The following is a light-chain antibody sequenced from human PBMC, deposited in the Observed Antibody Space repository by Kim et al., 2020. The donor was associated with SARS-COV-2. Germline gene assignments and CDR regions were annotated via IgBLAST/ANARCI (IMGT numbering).Light chain of an antibody. CDR1: TLRSYY. J-gene: IGLJ3*02. CDR3: NSRDSSGNHLV. CDR2: GKN. Sequence: VGPTVRITCQGDTLRSYYASWYQQKPGQAPVLVIYGKNNRPSGIPDRFSGSSSGNTASLTITGAQAEDEADYYCNSRDSSGNHLVFGGGTQLTVL. V-gene: IGLV3-19*01.